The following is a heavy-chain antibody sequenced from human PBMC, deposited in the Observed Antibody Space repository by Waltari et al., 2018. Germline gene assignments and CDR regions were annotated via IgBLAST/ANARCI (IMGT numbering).Heavy chain of an antibody. CDR2: ISSSGSII. CDR1: GFTVINNY. J-gene: IGHJ4*02. Sequence: VQLVESGGGLIKPGGSLRLSCAASGFTVINNYMTWVRQAPGKGLEWVSYISSSGSIIYYADSVKGRFTISRDNAKNSLFLQMDSLRAEDTAVYYCARETCGATGCYYLDCWGQGTLVTVSS. V-gene: IGHV3-11*04. D-gene: IGHD2-2*01. CDR3: ARETCGATGCYYLDC.